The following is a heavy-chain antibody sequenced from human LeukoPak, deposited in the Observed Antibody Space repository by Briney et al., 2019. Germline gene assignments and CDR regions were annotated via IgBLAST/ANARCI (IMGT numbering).Heavy chain of an antibody. Sequence: GGSLRLSCAASGFIFSSAWMTWVRQAPGKGLEWVSYISSSGSTIYYADSVKGRFTISRDNAKNSLYLQMNSLRAEDTAVYYCAREVRPLYSSLHIVYWGQGTLVTVSS. CDR1: GFIFSSAW. CDR2: ISSSGSTI. CDR3: AREVRPLYSSLHIVY. V-gene: IGHV3-11*01. J-gene: IGHJ4*02. D-gene: IGHD6-13*01.